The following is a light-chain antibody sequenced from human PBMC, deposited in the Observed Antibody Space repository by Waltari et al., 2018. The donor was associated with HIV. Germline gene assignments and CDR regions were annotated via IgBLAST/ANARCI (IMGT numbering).Light chain of an antibody. CDR2: YVS. CDR1: QSICSS. CDR3: HQSRSLPIT. V-gene: IGKV6-21*02. J-gene: IGKJ5*01. Sequence: ELVLTQSPDFQSVTPKENVTITSRASQSICSSLHWYQQKPDQSPKLLIKYVSQSSSGVTSRFSGSGSGTDFTLTINSLEAEDAATYYCHQSRSLPITFGQGTRLEIK.